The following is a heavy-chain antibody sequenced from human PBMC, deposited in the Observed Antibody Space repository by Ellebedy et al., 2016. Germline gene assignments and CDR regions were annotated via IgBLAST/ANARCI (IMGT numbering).Heavy chain of an antibody. CDR3: ETLTDAFDI. Sequence: GESLTISXAASGFTFRSYWMSWVRQAPGKGLEWVANIKQDGSEKYYVDSVKGRFTISRDNAKNSLYLQMNSLRAEDTAVYDCETLTDAFDIWGQGTMVTVSS. J-gene: IGHJ3*02. CDR1: GFTFRSYW. CDR2: IKQDGSEK. V-gene: IGHV3-7*01.